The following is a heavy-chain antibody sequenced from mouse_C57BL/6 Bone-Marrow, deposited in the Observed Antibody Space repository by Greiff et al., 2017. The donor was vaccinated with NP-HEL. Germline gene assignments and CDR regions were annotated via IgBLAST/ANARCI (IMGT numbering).Heavy chain of an antibody. CDR2: IWTGGGT. CDR1: GFSLTSYA. J-gene: IGHJ1*03. CDR3: ARNAITTVVAHWYFDV. D-gene: IGHD1-1*01. V-gene: IGHV2-9-1*01. Sequence: VKLVESGPGLVAPSQSLSITCTVSGFSLTSYAISWVRQPPGKGLEWLGVIWTGGGTNYNSALKSKLSISKDNSKSQVFLKMTSLQTDDTARYYCARNAITTVVAHWYFDVWGTGTTVTVSS.